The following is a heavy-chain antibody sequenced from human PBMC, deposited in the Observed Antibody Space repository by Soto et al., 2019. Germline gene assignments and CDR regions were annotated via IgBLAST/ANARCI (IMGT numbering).Heavy chain of an antibody. CDR1: GGSIISGGYY. CDR3: ARLEEVVVAATHNWFDP. Sequence: PSETLSLTCTVSGGSIISGGYYWIWIRQHPGKGLEWIGYIYYSGSTYYNPSLKSRVTISVDTSKNQFSLKLSSVTAADTAVYYCARLEEVVVAATHNWFDPWGQGTLVTVSS. V-gene: IGHV4-31*03. D-gene: IGHD2-15*01. CDR2: IYYSGST. J-gene: IGHJ5*02.